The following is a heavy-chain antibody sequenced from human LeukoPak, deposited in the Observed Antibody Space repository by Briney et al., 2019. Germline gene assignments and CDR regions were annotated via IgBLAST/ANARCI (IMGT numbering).Heavy chain of an antibody. CDR3: ARHYGP. V-gene: IGHV4-59*05. Sequence: PSETLSLTCTVSGGSISSYYWSWIRQPPGKGLEWIGSIYDSGSTYYIPSLKSRVTISVDTSKNQFSLKLNSVTAADTAVYYCARHYGPWGQGTLVTVSS. J-gene: IGHJ5*02. CDR1: GGSISSYY. D-gene: IGHD3-16*01. CDR2: IYDSGST.